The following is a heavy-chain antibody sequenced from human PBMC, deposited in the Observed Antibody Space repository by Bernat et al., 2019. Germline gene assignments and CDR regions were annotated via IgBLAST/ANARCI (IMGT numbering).Heavy chain of an antibody. D-gene: IGHD5-24*01. J-gene: IGHJ2*01. CDR2: ISYDGSNK. V-gene: IGHV3-30-3*01. Sequence: SRAASGFTFSSYAMHWVRLALGKGPEWVAVISYDGSNKYYADSVKGRFTISSDNYKSTLYLQMNSVRAGDTAGYDFARGHDGYNIHFDLWVSG. CDR3: ARGHDGYNIHFDL. CDR1: GFTFSSYA.